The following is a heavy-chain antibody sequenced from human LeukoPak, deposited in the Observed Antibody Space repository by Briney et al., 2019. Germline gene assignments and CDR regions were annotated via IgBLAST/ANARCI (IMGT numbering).Heavy chain of an antibody. D-gene: IGHD5-18*01. V-gene: IGHV1-18*04. CDR1: GYTFTSYG. CDR2: ISAYNGNT. J-gene: IGHJ4*02. Sequence: ASVKVSCKASGYTFTSYGISWVRQAPGQGLEWMGWISAYNGNTNYAQKLQGRVTMTRDTSTSTAYMELRSLRSDDTAVYYRARDTASGYSYGYGLYWGQGTLVTVSS. CDR3: ARDTASGYSYGYGLY.